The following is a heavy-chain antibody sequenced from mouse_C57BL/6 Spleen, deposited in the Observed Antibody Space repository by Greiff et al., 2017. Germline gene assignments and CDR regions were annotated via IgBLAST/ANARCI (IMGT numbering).Heavy chain of an antibody. CDR1: GFTFSSYA. CDR3: ARGAQATFFDY. D-gene: IGHD3-2*02. Sequence: EVHLVESGGGLVKPGGSLKLSCAASGFTFSSYAMSWVRQTPEKRLEWVATISDGGSYTYYPDNVKGRFTISRDNAKNNLYLQMSHLKSEDTAMYYCARGAQATFFDYWGQGTTLTVSS. V-gene: IGHV5-4*01. J-gene: IGHJ2*01. CDR2: ISDGGSYT.